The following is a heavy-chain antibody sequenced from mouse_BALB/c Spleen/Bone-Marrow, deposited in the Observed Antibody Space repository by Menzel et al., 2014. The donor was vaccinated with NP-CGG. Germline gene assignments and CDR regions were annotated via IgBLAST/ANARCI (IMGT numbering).Heavy chain of an antibody. Sequence: VKLMESGPELVKPGASVKMSCKASGYTFTSYYIHWVKQRPGQGLEWIGWIYPGDGSTKYNEKFKGKTTLTADKSSSTAYMLLNSLTSEDSAIYFCARGELPYYFDYWGRGTTLTVSS. V-gene: IGHV1S56*01. CDR1: GYTFTSYY. CDR3: ARGELPYYFDY. J-gene: IGHJ2*01. CDR2: IYPGDGST.